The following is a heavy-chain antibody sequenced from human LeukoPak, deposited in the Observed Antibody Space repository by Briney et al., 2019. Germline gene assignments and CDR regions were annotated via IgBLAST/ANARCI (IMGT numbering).Heavy chain of an antibody. CDR3: ARGSSGYPRYFDY. CDR1: GYTFTSYA. CDR2: INAGNGNT. D-gene: IGHD3-22*01. Sequence: GASVKVSCKASGYTFTSYAMHWVRQAPGQRLEWMGWINAGNGNTKYSQKLQGRVTITRDTSASTAYMELSRLRSEDTAVYYCARGSSGYPRYFDYWGQGTLVTVSS. J-gene: IGHJ4*02. V-gene: IGHV1-3*01.